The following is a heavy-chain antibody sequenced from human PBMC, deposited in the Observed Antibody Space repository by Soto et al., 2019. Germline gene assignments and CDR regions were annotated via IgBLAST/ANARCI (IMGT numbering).Heavy chain of an antibody. V-gene: IGHV1-18*01. D-gene: IGHD2-21*02. Sequence: ASVKVSCKASGYTFTSYGISWVRQAPGQGLEWMGWISAYNGNTNYAQKLQGRVTMTTDTSTSTAYMELRSLRSDDTAVYYCARDKGAYCGGDCYSTWFDPWGQGTLVTVSS. CDR1: GYTFTSYG. CDR2: ISAYNGNT. J-gene: IGHJ5*02. CDR3: ARDKGAYCGGDCYSTWFDP.